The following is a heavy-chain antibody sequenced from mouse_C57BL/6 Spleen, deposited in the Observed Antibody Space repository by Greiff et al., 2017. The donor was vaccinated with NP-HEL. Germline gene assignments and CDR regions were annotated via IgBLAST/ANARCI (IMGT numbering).Heavy chain of an antibody. CDR3: ARNGYYVGYAMDY. CDR1: GYTFTSYW. V-gene: IGHV1-55*01. Sequence: QVQLQQPGAELVKPGASVKMSCKASGYTFTSYWITWVKQRPGQGLEWIGDIYPGSGSTNYNEKFKSKATLTVDTSSSTAYMQLSSLTSEDSAVYYCARNGYYVGYAMDYWGQGTPVTVSS. CDR2: IYPGSGST. J-gene: IGHJ4*01. D-gene: IGHD2-3*01.